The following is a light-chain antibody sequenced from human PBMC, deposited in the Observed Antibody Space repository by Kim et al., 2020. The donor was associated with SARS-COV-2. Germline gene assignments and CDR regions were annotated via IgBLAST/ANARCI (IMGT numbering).Light chain of an antibody. V-gene: IGLV1-51*01. CDR1: SSDIGENF. CDR3: GTWDNSLSIKV. CDR2: DNN. J-gene: IGLJ3*02. Sequence: GQKVTISCSGSSSDIGENFVSWYQHLPGTAPKLLIYDNNKRPSGIPDRFSGSKSGTSATLGITELQTGDEADYYCGTWDNSLSIKVFGGGTQLTVL.